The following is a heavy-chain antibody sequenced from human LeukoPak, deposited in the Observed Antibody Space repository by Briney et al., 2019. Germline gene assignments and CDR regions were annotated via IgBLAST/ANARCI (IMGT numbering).Heavy chain of an antibody. CDR2: ISWNSGSI. V-gene: IGHV3-9*01. CDR3: AKLKYSYGLYYFDY. D-gene: IGHD5-18*01. Sequence: GRSLRLSCAASGFTFDDYAMHWVRQAPGKGLEWGSGISWNSGSIGYADSVKGRFIISRDNAKNSLYLQMNSLRAEDTALYYCAKLKYSYGLYYFDYWGQGTLVTAYS. J-gene: IGHJ4*02. CDR1: GFTFDDYA.